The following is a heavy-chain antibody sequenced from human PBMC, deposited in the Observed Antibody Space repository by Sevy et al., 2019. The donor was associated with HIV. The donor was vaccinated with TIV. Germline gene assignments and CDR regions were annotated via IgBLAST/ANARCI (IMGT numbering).Heavy chain of an antibody. J-gene: IGHJ3*02. CDR1: GASIRDSSYY. Sequence: SETLSLTCTVSGASIRDSSYYWAWIRQPPGKGLEWIGNIYSYGETYYNSSLKSRVTISVDTSNNKFSLSLTSVTAADTAIYFCARSMEQQLDAFDIWGQGTMVTVSS. CDR3: ARSMEQQLDAFDI. D-gene: IGHD6-13*01. V-gene: IGHV4-39*01. CDR2: IYSYGET.